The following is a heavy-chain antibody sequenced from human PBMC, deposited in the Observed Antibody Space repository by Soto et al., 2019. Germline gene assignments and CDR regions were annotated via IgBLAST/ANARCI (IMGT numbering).Heavy chain of an antibody. J-gene: IGHJ6*02. Sequence: QVQLVQSGAEVKKPGASVKVSCKASGYTFTSYDINWVRQATGQGLEWMGWMNHNSGNTGYAQKFQGRVTMTRNTSISTAYMGLSSLRSEDTAVYYCARRGYSSSWYYYYYYGMDVWGQGTTVTVSS. V-gene: IGHV1-8*01. D-gene: IGHD6-13*01. CDR2: MNHNSGNT. CDR3: ARRGYSSSWYYYYYYGMDV. CDR1: GYTFTSYD.